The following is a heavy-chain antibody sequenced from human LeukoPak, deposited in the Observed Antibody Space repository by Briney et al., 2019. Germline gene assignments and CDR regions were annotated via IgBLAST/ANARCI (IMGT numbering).Heavy chain of an antibody. CDR1: GGSINSSIYY. J-gene: IGHJ4*02. CDR2: IYYSGST. CDR3: ARVRGRWLREYYFDY. V-gene: IGHV4-39*07. D-gene: IGHD5-12*01. Sequence: SSETLSLTCTLSGGSINSSIYYWGWIRQPPGKGLEWIGSIYYSGSTYYNPSLKSRVTISVDTSKNQFSLKLSSVTAADTAVYYCARVRGRWLREYYFDYWGQGTLVTVSS.